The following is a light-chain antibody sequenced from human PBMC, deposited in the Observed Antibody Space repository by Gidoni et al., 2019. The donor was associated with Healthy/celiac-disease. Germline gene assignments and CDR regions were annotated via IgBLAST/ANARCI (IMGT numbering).Light chain of an antibody. CDR1: ALPKKY. CDR3: YSTDSSGNHYV. V-gene: IGLV3-10*01. CDR2: EDS. Sequence: SSALTQPPSVSVSPGQTARITCSGDALPKKYAYWYQQKSGQAPVLVIYEDSKRPSGIPERCSGSSSGTMATLTISGAQVEDEADYYCYSTDSSGNHYVFGTGTKVTVL. J-gene: IGLJ1*01.